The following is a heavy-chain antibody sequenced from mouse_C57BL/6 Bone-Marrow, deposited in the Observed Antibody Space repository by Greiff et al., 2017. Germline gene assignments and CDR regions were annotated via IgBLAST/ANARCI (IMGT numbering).Heavy chain of an antibody. CDR1: GYTFTSYG. V-gene: IGHV1-81*01. CDR2: IYPRSGNT. CDR3: AKPSYYSKGDY. Sequence: QVQLKESGAELARPGASVKLSCKASGYTFTSYGISWVKQRTGQGLEWIGEIYPRSGNTYYNEKFKGKATLTADKSSSTAYMELCGLTTEDSAVYFCAKPSYYSKGDYRGQGTTLTVSS. J-gene: IGHJ2*01. D-gene: IGHD2-5*01.